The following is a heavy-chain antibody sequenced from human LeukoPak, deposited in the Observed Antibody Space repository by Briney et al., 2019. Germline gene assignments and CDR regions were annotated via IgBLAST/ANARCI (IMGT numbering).Heavy chain of an antibody. J-gene: IGHJ3*02. D-gene: IGHD5-18*01. CDR1: GGSISSYY. CDR2: IYYSGST. Sequence: SETLSLTCTVSGGSISSYYWSWIRQPPGKGLEWIGYIYYSGSTNYNPSLKSRVTISVDTSKNQFSLKLSSVTAADTAVYYCARDLSKYSYGFDAFDIWGQGTMVTVSS. V-gene: IGHV4-59*01. CDR3: ARDLSKYSYGFDAFDI.